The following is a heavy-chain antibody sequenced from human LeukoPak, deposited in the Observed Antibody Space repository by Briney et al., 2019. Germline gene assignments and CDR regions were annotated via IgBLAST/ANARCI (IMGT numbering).Heavy chain of an antibody. CDR3: TRVVATPFDY. V-gene: IGHV3-73*01. Sequence: GGSLRLSCAASGFTFSSYAMSWVRQASGKGLQWVGRIRNKANSYATAYAASVKGRFTISRDDSKNTAYLQMNSLKTEDTAVYYCTRVVATPFDYWGQGTLVTVSS. CDR1: GFTFSSYA. J-gene: IGHJ4*02. D-gene: IGHD5-12*01. CDR2: IRNKANSYAT.